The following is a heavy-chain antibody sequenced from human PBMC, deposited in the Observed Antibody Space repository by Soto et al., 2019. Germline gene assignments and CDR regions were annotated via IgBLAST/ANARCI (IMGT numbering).Heavy chain of an antibody. D-gene: IGHD3-22*01. Sequence: ASVKVSCKASGYTFTSYGISWVRQAPGQGLEWMGWISAYNGNTNYAQKLQGRVTMTTDTSTSTAYMELRSLRSDDTAVYYCAREGVNYYDISGYVSPVFDYWGQGTLVTVSS. CDR2: ISAYNGNT. V-gene: IGHV1-18*01. CDR3: AREGVNYYDISGYVSPVFDY. CDR1: GYTFTSYG. J-gene: IGHJ4*02.